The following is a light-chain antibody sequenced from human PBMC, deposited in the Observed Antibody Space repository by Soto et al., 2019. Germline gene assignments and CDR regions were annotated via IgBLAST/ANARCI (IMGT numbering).Light chain of an antibody. CDR1: SSDVGAYNS. V-gene: IGLV2-23*01. CDR2: KGT. CDR3: CSSAPESIYV. J-gene: IGLJ1*01. Sequence: SALAQPASVSGSPGQSVTISCTGTSSDVGAYNSVSWYQQHPDKAPQLMIYKGTQRPSGVSNRFSGSTSGNAASLTISGLQAGDEADYFCCSSAPESIYVFGTGTKVTVL.